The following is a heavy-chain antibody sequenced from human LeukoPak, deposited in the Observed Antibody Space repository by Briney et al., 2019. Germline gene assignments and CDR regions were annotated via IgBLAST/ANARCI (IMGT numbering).Heavy chain of an antibody. J-gene: IGHJ4*02. V-gene: IGHV4-61*02. CDR1: GGSISSGSYY. Sequence: SQTLSLTCTVSGGSISSGSYYWSWIRQPAGKGLEWIGRIYTSGSTNYNPSLKSRVTISVDTSKNQFSLKLSSVTAADTAVYCCARGPTYCSSSSCLQGEWGQGTLVTVSS. CDR2: IYTSGST. D-gene: IGHD2-15*01. CDR3: ARGPTYCSSSSCLQGE.